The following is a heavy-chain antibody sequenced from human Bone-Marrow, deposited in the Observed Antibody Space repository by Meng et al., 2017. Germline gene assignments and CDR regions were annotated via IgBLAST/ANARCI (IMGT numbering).Heavy chain of an antibody. CDR1: GFTFTSYA. V-gene: IGHV3-23*01. Sequence: GESLKISCAASGFTFTSYAMSWVRQAPGKGLEWVSAISGAGVSGGRTFYAESVKGRFIISRDTTKNTLYLLMNSLTTEDAGVYYCATPPHTGVTASFYCYGLDVWGQGTTVTVSS. CDR2: ISGAGVSGGRT. J-gene: IGHJ6*02. CDR3: ATPPHTGVTASFYCYGLDV. D-gene: IGHD2-21*02.